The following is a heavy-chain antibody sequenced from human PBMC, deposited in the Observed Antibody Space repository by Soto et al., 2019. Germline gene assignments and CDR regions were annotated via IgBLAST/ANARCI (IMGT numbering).Heavy chain of an antibody. CDR3: ARGYAPKFYYYYYGMDV. CDR1: GFIVSSNY. CDR2: IYSGGST. Sequence: PGGSLRLSCAACGFIVSSNYMSWVRQAPGKGLEWVSVIYSGGSTYYADSVKGRFTISRDNSKNTLYLQMNSLRAEDTAVYYCARGYAPKFYYYYYGMDVWGQGTTVTVSS. D-gene: IGHD1-1*01. J-gene: IGHJ6*02. V-gene: IGHV3-53*01.